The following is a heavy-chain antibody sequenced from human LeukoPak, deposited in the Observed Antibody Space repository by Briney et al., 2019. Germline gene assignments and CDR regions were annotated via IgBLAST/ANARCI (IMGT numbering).Heavy chain of an antibody. Sequence: GASVKVSCKASGGTFSSYAISGVRQAPGQGLEWMGGIIPIFGTANYAQKFQGRVTITADESTSTAYMELSSLRSEDTAVYYCARDLGHYGSALFWGQGTLVTVSS. D-gene: IGHD3-10*01. J-gene: IGHJ4*02. CDR1: GGTFSSYA. CDR3: ARDLGHYGSALF. CDR2: IIPIFGTA. V-gene: IGHV1-69*13.